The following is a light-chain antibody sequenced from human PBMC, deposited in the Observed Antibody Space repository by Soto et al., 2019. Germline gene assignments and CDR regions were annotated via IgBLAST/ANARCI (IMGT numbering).Light chain of an antibody. CDR1: SSDVGGYNY. CDR3: SSYTSSSTVI. J-gene: IGLJ2*01. CDR2: DVS. Sequence: QSVLTQPASVSGSPGQSITISCTGTSSDVGGYNYVSWHQQHPGKAPKLMIFDVSNRPSGVSNRFSGSKSGNTASLTISGLQAEDEADYYCSSYTSSSTVIFGGGTKVTVL. V-gene: IGLV2-14*01.